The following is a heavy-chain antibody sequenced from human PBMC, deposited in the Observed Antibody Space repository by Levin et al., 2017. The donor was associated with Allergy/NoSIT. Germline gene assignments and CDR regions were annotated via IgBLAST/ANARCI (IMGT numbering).Heavy chain of an antibody. CDR1: GYIFSNHF. CDR2: IYPGDSDV. Sequence: GESLKISCKASGYIFSNHFIGWVRQMPGKGLEWMGIIYPGDSDVRYSLSFEGQVIISADNSISTAYLQWSSLKASDTAIYFCARADSSNWYVDYWGQGTLVTVSS. D-gene: IGHD6-13*01. J-gene: IGHJ4*02. V-gene: IGHV5-51*01. CDR3: ARADSSNWYVDY.